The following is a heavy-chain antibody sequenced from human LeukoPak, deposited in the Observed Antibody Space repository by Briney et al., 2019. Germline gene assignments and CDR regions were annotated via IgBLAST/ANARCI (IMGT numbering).Heavy chain of an antibody. J-gene: IGHJ6*02. V-gene: IGHV4-31*03. CDR2: IYYSGST. CDR1: GGSISSGGYY. Sequence: SQTLSLTCTVSGGSISSGGYYWSWIRQHPGKGLEWIGHIYYSGSTYYNPSLKSRVTISVDTSKNQFSLKLSSVTAADTAVYYCAGAGYYYYYGMDVWGQGTTVTVSS. CDR3: AGAGYYYYYGMDV.